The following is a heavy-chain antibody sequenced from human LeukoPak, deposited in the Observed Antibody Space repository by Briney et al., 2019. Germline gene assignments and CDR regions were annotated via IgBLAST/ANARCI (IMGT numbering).Heavy chain of an antibody. CDR3: AKFVGVNVNTCFDC. CDR2: LTGSGGNI. V-gene: IGHV3-23*01. D-gene: IGHD1-26*01. CDR1: GFTSSSYA. Sequence: PGGSLRLSCAASGFTSSSYAMSWVRQAPGKGLQWVSSLTGSGGNIYYADSVKGRFTISRDNSKNTLYLQMNSLRAEDTAVYYCAKFVGVNVNTCFDCWGQGTLVTVSS. J-gene: IGHJ4*02.